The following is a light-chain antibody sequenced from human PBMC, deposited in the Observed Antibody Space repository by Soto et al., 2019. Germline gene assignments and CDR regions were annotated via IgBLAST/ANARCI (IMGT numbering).Light chain of an antibody. CDR2: RAS. V-gene: IGKV3-20*01. Sequence: NVLTQSPFTLSLSPGQRATLSCSASQSLSGNYLAWYQQKPGQAPRVLIYRASIRATGISDRFSGSGSGTDFTLTISRLEPEDFAVYYCQHYGASPWTFGQGTKVDIK. J-gene: IGKJ1*01. CDR3: QHYGASPWT. CDR1: QSLSGNY.